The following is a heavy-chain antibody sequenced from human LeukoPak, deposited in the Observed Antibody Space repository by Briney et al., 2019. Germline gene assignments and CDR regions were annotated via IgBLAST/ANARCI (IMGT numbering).Heavy chain of an antibody. Sequence: TSETLSLTCTVSGGSISSYYWSWIRQPPGKGLEWIGYIYYSGSTNYNPSLKSRVTISVDTSKNQFSLKLSSVTAADTAVYYCARGYSGSPGTYYYYYGMDVWGQGTTVTVSS. J-gene: IGHJ6*02. V-gene: IGHV4-59*08. CDR1: GGSISSYY. D-gene: IGHD1-26*01. CDR2: IYYSGST. CDR3: ARGYSGSPGTYYYYYGMDV.